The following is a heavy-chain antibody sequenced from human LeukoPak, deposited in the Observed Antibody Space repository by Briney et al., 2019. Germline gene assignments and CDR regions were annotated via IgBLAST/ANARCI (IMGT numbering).Heavy chain of an antibody. CDR1: GFTFSSYS. D-gene: IGHD3-22*01. CDR2: ISSSSSTI. Sequence: GGSLRLSCAASGFTFSSYSMNWVRQAPGKGLEWVSYISSSSSTIYYADSVKGRFTISRDYAKNSLYLQMNSLRAEDTAVYYCARVKDWYYYDSRFDYWGQGTLVTVSS. J-gene: IGHJ4*02. V-gene: IGHV3-48*01. CDR3: ARVKDWYYYDSRFDY.